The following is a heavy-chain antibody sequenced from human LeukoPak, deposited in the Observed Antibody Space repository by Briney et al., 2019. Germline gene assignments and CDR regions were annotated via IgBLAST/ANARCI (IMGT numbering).Heavy chain of an antibody. V-gene: IGHV3-15*07. Sequence: GGSLRLSCATSGFTFSNAWMKWVRQAPGKGLEWVGRIRSNSDGGTIDYAAPVKGRFTLSRDDSKTTLYLQMNSLQTEDTAVYYCATDFYDSTWGQGTLVTVSS. CDR3: ATDFYDST. CDR2: IRSNSDGGTI. J-gene: IGHJ5*02. CDR1: GFTFSNAW. D-gene: IGHD3-22*01.